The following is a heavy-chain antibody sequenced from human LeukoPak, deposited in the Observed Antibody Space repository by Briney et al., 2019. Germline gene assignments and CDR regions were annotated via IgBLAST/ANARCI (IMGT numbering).Heavy chain of an antibody. V-gene: IGHV4-34*01. Sequence: PSETLSLTCAVYGGSFSGYYWSWIRQPPGKGLEWIGEINHSGSTNYNPSLKSRVTISVDTSKNQFSLKLSSVIAADTAVYYCARGVVVTAIGRQDFDYWGQGTLVTVSS. D-gene: IGHD2-21*02. J-gene: IGHJ4*02. CDR2: INHSGST. CDR3: ARGVVVTAIGRQDFDY. CDR1: GGSFSGYY.